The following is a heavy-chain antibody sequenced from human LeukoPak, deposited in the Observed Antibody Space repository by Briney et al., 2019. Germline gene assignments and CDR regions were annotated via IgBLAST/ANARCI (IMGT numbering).Heavy chain of an antibody. CDR2: ISSNGGST. CDR1: GFTFSSYA. J-gene: IGHJ4*02. Sequence: GGSLRLSCAASGFTFSSYAMHWVRQAPGKGLEYVSAISSNGGSTYYANSVKGRFTISRDNSKNTLYLQMGSLRAEDTAVYYCARGGPVPFDYWGQGTLVTVSS. CDR3: ARGGPVPFDY. D-gene: IGHD6-19*01. V-gene: IGHV3-64*01.